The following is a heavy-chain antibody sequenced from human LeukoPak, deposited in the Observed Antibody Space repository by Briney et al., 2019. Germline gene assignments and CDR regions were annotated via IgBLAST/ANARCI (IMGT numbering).Heavy chain of an antibody. CDR1: GGSISSYY. CDR3: ARERAITMVRGVNTPYYYYGMDV. J-gene: IGHJ6*02. CDR2: IYYSGST. V-gene: IGHV4-59*01. Sequence: SETLSLTCTVSGGSISSYYWSWIRQPPGKGLEWIGYIYYSGSTNYNPSLKSRVTISVDTSKNQFSLKLSSVTAADTAVYYCARERAITMVRGVNTPYYYYGMDVWGQGTTVTVSS. D-gene: IGHD3-10*01.